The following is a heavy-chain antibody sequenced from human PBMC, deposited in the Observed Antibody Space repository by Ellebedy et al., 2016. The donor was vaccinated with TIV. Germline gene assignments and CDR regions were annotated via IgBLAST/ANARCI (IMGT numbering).Heavy chain of an antibody. V-gene: IGHV3-53*01. D-gene: IGHD2-2*01. CDR2: IYGGGTI. CDR1: GFTVSSNF. Sequence: GESLKISCAASGFTVSSNFMTWVRQAPGKGLEWVSVIYGGGTIRYADSVKGRFTISRGNSKNTVDLQMNSLRAEDTAVYYCARPTVPATICGACGMDVWGQGTTVIVSS. J-gene: IGHJ6*02. CDR3: ARPTVPATICGACGMDV.